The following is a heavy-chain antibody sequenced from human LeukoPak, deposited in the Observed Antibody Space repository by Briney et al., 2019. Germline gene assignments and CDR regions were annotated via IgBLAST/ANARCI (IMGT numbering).Heavy chain of an antibody. D-gene: IGHD6-6*01. CDR1: GYIFTDYY. Sequence: GASVKVSCKASGYIFTDYYMHWVRQAPGQELGWMGRINPNSGGTNYAQKFQGRVTMTRDTSISTAYMELSSLRAEDTAVYYCARDSSRSRFDYWGQGTLVTVSS. CDR2: INPNSGGT. V-gene: IGHV1/OR15-1*04. J-gene: IGHJ4*02. CDR3: ARDSSRSRFDY.